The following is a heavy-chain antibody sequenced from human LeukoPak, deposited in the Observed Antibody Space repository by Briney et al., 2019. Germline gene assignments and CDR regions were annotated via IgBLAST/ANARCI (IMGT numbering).Heavy chain of an antibody. CDR1: GFTFSSYA. D-gene: IGHD2-8*01. V-gene: IGHV3-23*01. CDR2: ISGSGGST. Sequence: GGSLRLSCAASGFTFSSYAMSWVRQAPGKGLEWVSAISGSGGSTYYADSVKGRFTISRDNSKNTLYLQMNSVRAEDTAVYYCAKVPLYRNWFDPWGQGTLVTVSS. CDR3: AKVPLYRNWFDP. J-gene: IGHJ5*02.